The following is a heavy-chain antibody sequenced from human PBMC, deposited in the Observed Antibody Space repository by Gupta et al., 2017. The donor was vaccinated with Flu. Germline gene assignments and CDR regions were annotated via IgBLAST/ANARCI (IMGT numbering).Heavy chain of an antibody. CDR3: ARKFGDRDAFDI. D-gene: IGHD4-17*01. CDR2: ISSSSSYI. J-gene: IGHJ3*02. Sequence: TFSTYRMNWVRQAPGKGLEWVSFISSSSSYIYYADSVRGRFTISRDNAKNSLYLQMNSLRAEDTAVYYCARKFGDRDAFDIWGQGTLVTVS. CDR1: TFSTYR. V-gene: IGHV3-21*01.